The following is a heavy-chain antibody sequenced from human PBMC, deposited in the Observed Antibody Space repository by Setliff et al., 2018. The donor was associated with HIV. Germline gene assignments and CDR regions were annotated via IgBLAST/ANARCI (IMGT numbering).Heavy chain of an antibody. CDR1: GGSFSGYH. Sequence: SETLSLTCAVYGGSFSGYHWSWIRQPPGKGLEYIGGIFYSGSAYYSPSLKSRVTISVDTSKNQFSLKLSSVTAADTAVYYCARRKGYCSGPSCLEFSWFDPWGQGTLVTVSS. D-gene: IGHD2-2*01. J-gene: IGHJ5*02. CDR2: IFYSGSA. V-gene: IGHV4-34*12. CDR3: ARRKGYCSGPSCLEFSWFDP.